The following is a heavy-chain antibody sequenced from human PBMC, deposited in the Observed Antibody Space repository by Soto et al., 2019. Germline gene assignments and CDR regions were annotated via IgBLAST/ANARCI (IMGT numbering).Heavy chain of an antibody. CDR3: AGAVGVTTVASGVDY. V-gene: IGHV1-69*12. CDR2: IIPIFGTA. D-gene: IGHD4-17*01. J-gene: IGHJ4*02. Sequence: QVQLVQSGAEVKKPGSSVKVSCKASGGTFSSYAISWVRQAPGQGLEWMGGIIPIFGTANYAQKFQGRVTMAADESKSTDDMELSILSYDDKAGYYCAGAVGVTTVASGVDYWGQGTLVTVSS. CDR1: GGTFSSYA.